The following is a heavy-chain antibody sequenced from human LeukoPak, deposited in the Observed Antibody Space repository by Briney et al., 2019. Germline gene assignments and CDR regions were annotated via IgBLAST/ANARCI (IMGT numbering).Heavy chain of an antibody. D-gene: IGHD1-26*01. J-gene: IGHJ3*02. CDR1: GYTFTSYY. CDR2: INPSGGST. CDR3: ARGGRWELPRPYAFDI. Sequence: GASVKVSCKASGYTFTSYYMHWVRQAPGQGLEWMGIINPSGGSTSYAQKFQGRVTMTRDMSTSTVYMELSSLRSDDTAVYYCARGGRWELPRPYAFDIWGQGTTVTVSS. V-gene: IGHV1-46*01.